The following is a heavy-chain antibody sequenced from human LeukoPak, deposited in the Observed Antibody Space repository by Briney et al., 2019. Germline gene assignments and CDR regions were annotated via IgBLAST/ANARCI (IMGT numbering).Heavy chain of an antibody. Sequence: PSETLSLTCTASGGSISSYYWSWIRQPPGKGLEWIGYIYYSGSTNYNPSLKSRVTISVDTSKNQFSLKLSSVTAADTAVYYCARLRFTDYYYYGMDVWGQGTTVTVSS. J-gene: IGHJ6*02. D-gene: IGHD3-10*01. CDR1: GGSISSYY. V-gene: IGHV4-59*08. CDR3: ARLRFTDYYYYGMDV. CDR2: IYYSGST.